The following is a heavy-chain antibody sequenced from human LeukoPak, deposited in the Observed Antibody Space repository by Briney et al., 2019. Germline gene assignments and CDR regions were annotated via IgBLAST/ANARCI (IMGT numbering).Heavy chain of an antibody. CDR1: GYSFTSYW. V-gene: IGHV5-51*01. D-gene: IGHD2-15*01. Sequence: GESLKISCKGSGYSFTSYWIGWVRQMPGKGLEWMGIIYPGDSDTRYSPSFQGQVTISADKSISTAYLQWSSLKASDTATYYCARRALYCSGGSCYHPYDYWGQGTLVTVSS. CDR2: IYPGDSDT. J-gene: IGHJ4*02. CDR3: ARRALYCSGGSCYHPYDY.